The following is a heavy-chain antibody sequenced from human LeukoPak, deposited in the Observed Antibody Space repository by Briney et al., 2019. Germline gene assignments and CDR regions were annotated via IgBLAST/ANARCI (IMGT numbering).Heavy chain of an antibody. J-gene: IGHJ4*02. Sequence: SVKVSCKASGGTFSSYAISWVRQAPGQGLEWMGRIIPILGIANYAQKFQGRVTITADKSTSTAYMELSSLRSEDTAVYYCARGIYDYVWGRIDYWGQGTLVTVTS. V-gene: IGHV1-69*04. D-gene: IGHD3-16*01. CDR3: ARGIYDYVWGRIDY. CDR2: IIPILGIA. CDR1: GGTFSSYA.